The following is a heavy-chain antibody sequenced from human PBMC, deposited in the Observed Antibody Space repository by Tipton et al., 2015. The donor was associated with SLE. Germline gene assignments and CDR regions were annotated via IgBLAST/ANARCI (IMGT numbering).Heavy chain of an antibody. J-gene: IGHJ4*02. Sequence: SLRLSCAASGFTFSSYAMTWVRQAPGKGLEWVSGISGSGGSTYHADSVKGRFTCSRDNSKNTLYLQMNSLRAEDTAVYYCAKRHSSSRRPVDYWGQGTLVTVSS. V-gene: IGHV3-23*01. CDR2: ISGSGGST. CDR1: GFTFSSYA. CDR3: AKRHSSSRRPVDY. D-gene: IGHD6-6*01.